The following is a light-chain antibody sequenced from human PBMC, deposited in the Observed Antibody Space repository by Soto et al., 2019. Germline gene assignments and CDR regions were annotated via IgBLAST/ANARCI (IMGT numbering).Light chain of an antibody. CDR3: QHSYSTPTT. CDR2: AAS. CDR1: QSISSY. J-gene: IGKJ2*01. Sequence: DIQMTQSPCSLSASVGDRVTITCRASQSISSYLNWYQQKPGKAPKLLIYAASSLQSGVPSRFSGSGSGTDFTLTISSLQPEDFATYYCQHSYSTPTTFGQGTKLEIK. V-gene: IGKV1-39*01.